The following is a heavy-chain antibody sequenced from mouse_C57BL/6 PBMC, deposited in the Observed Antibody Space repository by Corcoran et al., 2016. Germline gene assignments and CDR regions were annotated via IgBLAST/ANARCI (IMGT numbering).Heavy chain of an antibody. V-gene: IGHV1-18*01. CDR3: ARSSLYGSSFDY. Sequence: EVQLQQSGPELVKPGASVKIPCKASGYTFTDYNMDWVKQSHGKSLEWIGDINPNNGGTIYNQKFKGKATLTVDKSSSTAYMEFRSLTSEDTAVYYCARSSLYGSSFDYWGQGTTLTVSS. D-gene: IGHD1-1*01. CDR1: GYTFTDYN. J-gene: IGHJ2*01. CDR2: INPNNGGT.